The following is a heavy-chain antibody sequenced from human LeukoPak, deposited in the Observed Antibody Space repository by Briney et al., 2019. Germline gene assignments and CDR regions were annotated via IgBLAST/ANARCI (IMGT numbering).Heavy chain of an antibody. V-gene: IGHV3-53*01. J-gene: IGHJ3*02. Sequence: PGGSLRLSCAASGFTVSSNYMNWVRQAPGKGLEWVSVIYTGGNTYYADSVKGRFTISRDNSKNTLYLQMHSLRAEDTAMYYCARDTGRAFDIWGQGTMVTVSS. D-gene: IGHD4-17*01. CDR2: IYTGGNT. CDR1: GFTVSSNY. CDR3: ARDTGRAFDI.